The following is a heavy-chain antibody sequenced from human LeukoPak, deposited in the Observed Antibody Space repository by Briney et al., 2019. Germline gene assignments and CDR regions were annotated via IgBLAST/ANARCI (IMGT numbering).Heavy chain of an antibody. CDR1: GGSISSYY. Sequence: SETLSLTCTVSGGSISSYYWSWIRQPPGKGLEWIGYIYYSGSTNYNPSLKSRVTISVDTSKNQFSLKLSSVTAADTAVYYCAGLREDAFDIWGQGTMVTVSS. J-gene: IGHJ3*02. V-gene: IGHV4-59*01. CDR2: IYYSGST. CDR3: AGLREDAFDI.